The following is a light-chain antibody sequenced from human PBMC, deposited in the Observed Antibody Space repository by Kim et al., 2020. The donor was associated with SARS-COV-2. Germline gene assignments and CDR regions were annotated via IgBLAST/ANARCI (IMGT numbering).Light chain of an antibody. Sequence: APGERATLSCRASQSVSSNNLAWYQQKPGQAPRLLIYGASTRATGIPDRFSGSGSGTDFTLTISRLEPEEFAVYYCQQSGSSPLTFGGGTKVDIK. J-gene: IGKJ4*01. CDR3: QQSGSSPLT. CDR1: QSVSSNN. CDR2: GAS. V-gene: IGKV3-20*01.